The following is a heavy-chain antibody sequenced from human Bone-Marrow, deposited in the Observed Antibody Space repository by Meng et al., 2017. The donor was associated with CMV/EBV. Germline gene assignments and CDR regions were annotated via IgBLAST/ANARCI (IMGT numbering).Heavy chain of an antibody. CDR2: ISSSSSYI. J-gene: IGHJ4*02. D-gene: IGHD3-16*01. CDR1: GFTFSSYS. Sequence: GGSLRLSCEVSGFTFSSYSMNWVRQAPGKGLEWVSSISSSSSYIYYADSVKGRFTISRDNAKNSLYLQMNSLRAEDTAVYYCARLRDWGYFDYWGQGTLVTVSS. V-gene: IGHV3-21*01. CDR3: ARLRDWGYFDY.